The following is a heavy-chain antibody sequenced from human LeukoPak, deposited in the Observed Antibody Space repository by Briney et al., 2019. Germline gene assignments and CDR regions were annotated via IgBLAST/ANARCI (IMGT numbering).Heavy chain of an antibody. CDR3: ARDYGVPAASSYYYYMDV. CDR1: GFTFSSYS. CDR2: ISSSSSYI. D-gene: IGHD2-2*01. V-gene: IGHV3-21*01. J-gene: IGHJ6*03. Sequence: PGGSLRLSCAASGFTFSSYSMNWVRQAPGKGLEWVSSISSSSSYIYYADSVKGRFTISRDNAKNSLYLQMNSLRAEDTAVYYCARDYGVPAASSYYYYMDVWGNGTTVTVSS.